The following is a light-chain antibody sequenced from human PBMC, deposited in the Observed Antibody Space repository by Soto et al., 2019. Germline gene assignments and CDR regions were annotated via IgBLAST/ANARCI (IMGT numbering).Light chain of an antibody. CDR1: SSNNGAGYD. CDR2: GNT. CDR3: QSYDTSLSGSEV. Sequence: QSVLAQPPSVSGAPGQRVTMSCTGSSSNNGAGYDVHWYQQLPGTAPKLLIYGNTNRPSGVPDRFSGSKSGTSASLAITGLQAEDEADYYCQSYDTSLSGSEVFGGGTKLTVL. J-gene: IGLJ3*02. V-gene: IGLV1-40*01.